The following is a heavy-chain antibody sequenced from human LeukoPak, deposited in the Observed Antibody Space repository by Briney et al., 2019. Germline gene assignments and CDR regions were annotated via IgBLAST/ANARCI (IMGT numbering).Heavy chain of an antibody. CDR2: ISSSSSTI. D-gene: IGHD1-26*01. CDR3: ARGKIEWELLHWNWFDP. Sequence: GGSLRLSCAASGFTFSSYSMNWVRQAPGKGLEWVSYISSSSSTIYYADSVKGRFTISRDNAKSSLYLQMNSLRAEDTAVYYCARGKIEWELLHWNWFDPWGQGTLVTVSS. J-gene: IGHJ5*02. CDR1: GFTFSSYS. V-gene: IGHV3-48*01.